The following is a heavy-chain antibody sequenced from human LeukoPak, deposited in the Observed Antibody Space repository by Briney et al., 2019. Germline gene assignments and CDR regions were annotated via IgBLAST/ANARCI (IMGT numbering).Heavy chain of an antibody. J-gene: IGHJ4*02. V-gene: IGHV3-23*01. D-gene: IGHD4-23*01. CDR2: ISGSSGST. CDR1: GFTFSSYA. Sequence: GGSLRLSCAASGFTFSSYAMSWVRQAPGKGLEWVSGISGSSGSTDYADSVKGRFTISRDNSKNTLYLQMSSLRVEDTAVYYCVVDYGGNSGVDYWGQGTLVTVSS. CDR3: VVDYGGNSGVDY.